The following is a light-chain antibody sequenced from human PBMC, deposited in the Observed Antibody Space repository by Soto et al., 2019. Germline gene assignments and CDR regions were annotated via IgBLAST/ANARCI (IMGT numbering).Light chain of an antibody. Sequence: DIQMTQSPSSLSASVGDRVTITCRASQSISSYLNWYQQKPGKAPKLLIYAASSLQSGVPLRFSGSGSETDFTLTISSLQPEDFATYSCQQSYSTTWTFGQGTTVDIK. V-gene: IGKV1-39*01. J-gene: IGKJ1*01. CDR2: AAS. CDR3: QQSYSTTWT. CDR1: QSISSY.